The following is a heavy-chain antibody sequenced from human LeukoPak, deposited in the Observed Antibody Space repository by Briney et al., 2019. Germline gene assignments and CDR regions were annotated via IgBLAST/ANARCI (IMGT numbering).Heavy chain of an antibody. CDR1: GFTFSSYA. V-gene: IGHV3-23*03. CDR3: ARRAGAYSHPYDY. Sequence: GGSLRLSCAASGFTFSSYAMSWVRQAPGKGLEWVSFIFSSTHYSDSVKGRFTISRDNSKNTLYLQMNSPRAEDTVVYYCARRAGAYSHPYDYWGQGTLVTVSS. J-gene: IGHJ4*02. CDR2: IFSST. D-gene: IGHD4/OR15-4a*01.